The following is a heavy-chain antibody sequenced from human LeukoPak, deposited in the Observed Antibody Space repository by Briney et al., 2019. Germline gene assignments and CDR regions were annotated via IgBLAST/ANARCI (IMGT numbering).Heavy chain of an antibody. CDR3: AREPREGSSTSCYGFDD. V-gene: IGHV4-4*07. J-gene: IGHJ4*02. CDR2: IYTSGST. Sequence: SETLSLTRTVSGVSISSYYWSWIRQPAGKGLEWIGRIYTSGSTNYNPSLKSRVTMSVDTSKNQFSLKLSSVTAADTAVYYCAREPREGSSTSCYGFDDWGQGTLVTVSS. CDR1: GVSISSYY. D-gene: IGHD2-2*01.